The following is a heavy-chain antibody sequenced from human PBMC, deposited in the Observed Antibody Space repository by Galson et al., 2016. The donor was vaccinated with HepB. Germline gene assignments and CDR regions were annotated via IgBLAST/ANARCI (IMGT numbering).Heavy chain of an antibody. CDR3: AREGTPTSGTGGEWFDP. Sequence: SLRLSCAASAFTFSRYSMSWVRQAPGKGLEWLSSISSSSDYIHYADSVKGRFTIPRDNAKNSLYLHLSSLRVDDTAVYYCAREGTPTSGTGGEWFDPWGQGTLVTVSS. CDR1: AFTFSRYS. V-gene: IGHV3-21*01. J-gene: IGHJ5*02. D-gene: IGHD3-10*01. CDR2: ISSSSDYI.